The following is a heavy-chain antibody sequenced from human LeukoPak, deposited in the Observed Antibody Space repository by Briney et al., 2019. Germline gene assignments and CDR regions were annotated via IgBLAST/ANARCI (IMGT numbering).Heavy chain of an antibody. CDR1: WFSLGASGVG. CDR2: IYWDDDK. V-gene: IGHV2-5*02. D-gene: IGHD6-19*01. CDR3: AHRPIAVSGTDTDLLN. Sequence: SGPTLVKPTQTLTLTCTFSWFSLGASGVGVGWIRQPPGKALEWLALIYWDDDKRYSPSLKSRLTITKDTSKNQVVLTMTNMDPVDTATYYCAHRPIAVSGTDTDLLNWGQGTLVTVSS. J-gene: IGHJ4*02.